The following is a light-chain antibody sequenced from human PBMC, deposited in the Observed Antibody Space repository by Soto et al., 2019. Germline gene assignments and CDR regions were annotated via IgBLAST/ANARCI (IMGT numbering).Light chain of an antibody. Sequence: SYELTQPPSVSVAPGQTARITCGGNNIGSKSVHWYQQKPGQAPVLVVYDDIDRPSGIPERFSGSNSGNTATLTISRVAAGDEADYYCQVWDSSSDHGVFGGGTKLTVL. V-gene: IGLV3-21*02. CDR3: QVWDSSSDHGV. CDR2: DDI. J-gene: IGLJ3*02. CDR1: NIGSKS.